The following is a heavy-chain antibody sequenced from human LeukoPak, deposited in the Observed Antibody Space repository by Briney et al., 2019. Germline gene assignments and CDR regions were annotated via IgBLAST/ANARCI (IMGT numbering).Heavy chain of an antibody. CDR1: GYTLTELS. D-gene: IGHD5-24*01. CDR3: ATGWRDGYIKWAFDI. J-gene: IGHJ3*02. CDR2: FDPEDGET. V-gene: IGHV1-24*01. Sequence: ASVKVSCKVSGYTLTELSMHWVRQAPGKGLEWMGGFDPEDGETIYAQKFQGRVTMTEDTSTDTAYMELSSLRSEDTAVYYCATGWRDGYIKWAFDIWGQGTMVTVSS.